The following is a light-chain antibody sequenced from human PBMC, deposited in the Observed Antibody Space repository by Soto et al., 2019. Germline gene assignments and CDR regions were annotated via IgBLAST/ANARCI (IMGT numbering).Light chain of an antibody. V-gene: IGLV2-11*01. Sequence: QSVLTQPASVSGSPRQSITISCTGTSSNVGGYNYVSWYQHHPGKAPKLVIYDVYNRPSGVPDRFSGSKSDNTASLTISGLQAEDEANYYCCSYAGSNTFYVFGTGTNVTVL. CDR3: CSYAGSNTFYV. CDR1: SSNVGGYNY. J-gene: IGLJ1*01. CDR2: DVY.